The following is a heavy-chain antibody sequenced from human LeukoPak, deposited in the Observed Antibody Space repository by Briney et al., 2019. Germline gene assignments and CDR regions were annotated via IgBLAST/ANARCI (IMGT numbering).Heavy chain of an antibody. Sequence: ASVKVSCKASGYTFTSYDINWVRQATGQGLEWMGWMNPNSGNTGYAQKFQGRVTMTRNTSISTAYMELSSLRSEDTAVYYCARVVVVPAARRPLYYFDYWGQGTLVTVSS. D-gene: IGHD2-2*01. J-gene: IGHJ4*02. CDR3: ARVVVVPAARRPLYYFDY. CDR2: MNPNSGNT. CDR1: GYTFTSYD. V-gene: IGHV1-8*01.